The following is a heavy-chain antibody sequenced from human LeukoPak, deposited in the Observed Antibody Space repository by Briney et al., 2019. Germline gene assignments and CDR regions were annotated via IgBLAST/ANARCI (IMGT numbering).Heavy chain of an antibody. CDR1: GFTFRSHG. J-gene: IGHJ4*02. Sequence: GGSLRLSCAASGFTFRSHGMHWVRQAPGKGLEWVAVIWYDGSNQYYADSVKGRFTISRDNSKNTLYLQMNSLRAEDTAVYYCARDRRDGYCLGHWGQGTLVTVSS. CDR3: ARDRRDGYCLGH. CDR2: IWYDGSNQ. D-gene: IGHD2-2*03. V-gene: IGHV3-33*01.